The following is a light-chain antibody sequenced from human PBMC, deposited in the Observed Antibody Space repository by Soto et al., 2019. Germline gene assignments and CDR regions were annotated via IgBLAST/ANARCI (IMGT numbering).Light chain of an antibody. J-gene: IGKJ5*01. Sequence: EIVMTQSAVTLSASPGESATLSCRASQSVDNNVAWYQQKPGQAPRLLIVGSFARATGIPARFSGSGSGSEFTLTISGLQSEDFAVYYCQPYNDRPPITFGQGTRLAIK. CDR2: GSF. V-gene: IGKV3-15*01. CDR1: QSVDNN. CDR3: QPYNDRPPIT.